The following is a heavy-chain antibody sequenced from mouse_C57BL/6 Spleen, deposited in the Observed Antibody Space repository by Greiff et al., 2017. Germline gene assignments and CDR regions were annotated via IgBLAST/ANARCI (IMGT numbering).Heavy chain of an antibody. CDR1: GYTFTSYW. J-gene: IGHJ4*01. Sequence: QVQLQQPGAELVKPGASVKLSCKASGYTFTSYWMHWVKQRPGQGLEWIGMIHPNSGSTNYNEKFKSKATLTVDKSSSTAYMQLSSLTSEDSAVYYCARDLITTGVVRVMDDWGQGTSVTVSS. D-gene: IGHD1-1*01. CDR2: IHPNSGST. V-gene: IGHV1-64*01. CDR3: ARDLITTGVVRVMDD.